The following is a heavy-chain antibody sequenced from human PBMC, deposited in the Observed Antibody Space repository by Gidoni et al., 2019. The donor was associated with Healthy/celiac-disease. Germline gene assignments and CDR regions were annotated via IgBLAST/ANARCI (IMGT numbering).Heavy chain of an antibody. CDR1: GGSFSGYY. CDR2: IIHSGST. J-gene: IGHJ6*02. D-gene: IGHD4-17*01. CDR3: ATSHPDYGDYGDYGMDV. V-gene: IGHV4-34*12. Sequence: QVQLQQCAAGPSKPSETLSPTCAVHGGSFSGYYWSWIRQTPRKGLVWIGKIIHSGSTNNNPTLKSRVTISVDTSKNQFSLELSSVAAADTAVYYCATSHPDYGDYGDYGMDVWGQGTTVTVSS.